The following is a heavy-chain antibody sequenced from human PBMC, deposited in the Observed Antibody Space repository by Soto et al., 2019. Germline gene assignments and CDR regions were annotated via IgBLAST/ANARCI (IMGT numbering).Heavy chain of an antibody. CDR1: GGSISSYY. J-gene: IGHJ5*02. Sequence: ASETLSLTCTVSGGSISSYYWSWIRQPPGKGLEWIGYIYYSGSTNYNPSLKSRVTISVDTSKNQFSLKLSSVTAADTAVYYCARLVAAPAIVYDPWGQGTLVTVSS. V-gene: IGHV4-59*08. CDR2: IYYSGST. CDR3: ARLVAAPAIVYDP. D-gene: IGHD6-13*01.